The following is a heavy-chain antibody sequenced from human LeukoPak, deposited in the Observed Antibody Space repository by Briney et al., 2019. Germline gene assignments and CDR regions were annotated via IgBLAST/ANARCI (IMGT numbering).Heavy chain of an antibody. CDR2: ISGSGHST. V-gene: IGHV3-23*01. J-gene: IGHJ4*02. D-gene: IGHD2-15*01. Sequence: PGGSLRLSCATSGLTFSNYAMSWVRQAPGKGLEWVSSISGSGHSTYYADSVKGRFTISRDNSKNTLYLQMNSLRAEDTAVYYCARDGGYCSGGSCYQREYYFDYWGQGTLVTVSS. CDR1: GLTFSNYA. CDR3: ARDGGYCSGGSCYQREYYFDY.